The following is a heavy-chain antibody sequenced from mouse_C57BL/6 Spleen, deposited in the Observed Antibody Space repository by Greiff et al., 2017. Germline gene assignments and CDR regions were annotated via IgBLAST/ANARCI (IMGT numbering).Heavy chain of an antibody. CDR1: GYTFTDYN. CDR3: ARADRTVYFDV. J-gene: IGHJ1*03. Sequence: EVQLQQSGPELVKPGASVKMSCKASGYTFTDYNMHWVKQSHGKSLEWIGYINPNNGGTSYNQQFKGQATLTVNQSSSTAYMERRSLTSEDSAVYYCARADRTVYFDVWGTGTTVTGAS. CDR2: INPNNGGT. V-gene: IGHV1-22*01.